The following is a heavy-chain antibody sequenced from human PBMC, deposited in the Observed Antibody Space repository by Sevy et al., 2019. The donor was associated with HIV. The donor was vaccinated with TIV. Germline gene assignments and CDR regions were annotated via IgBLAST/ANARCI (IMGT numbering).Heavy chain of an antibody. J-gene: IGHJ4*02. CDR3: ARAQQVTMLVVIGGLYFDL. CDR2: VKQDMSEK. D-gene: IGHD3-3*01. V-gene: IGHV3-7*01. Sequence: GGSLRLSCAASGFTFSSNWMTWVRQAPGKGLEWVANVKQDMSEKYYVDSVKGRFTISRDNAKNLLFLQMNSLRDEETAVYYCARAQQVTMLVVIGGLYFDLWGQGTLVTVSS. CDR1: GFTFSSNW.